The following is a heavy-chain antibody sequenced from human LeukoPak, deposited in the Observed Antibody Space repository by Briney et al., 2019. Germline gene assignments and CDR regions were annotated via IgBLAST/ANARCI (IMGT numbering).Heavy chain of an antibody. Sequence: GGSLRLSCAASGFTFSNFWMHWVRQAPGKGLVWVSYINIDERITGYADSVKGRFTISRDNAKNTLYLQMNSLRAEDTAIYYCFREGGDWGRGTLVTVSS. CDR3: FREGGD. CDR2: INIDERIT. J-gene: IGHJ4*02. D-gene: IGHD3-10*01. V-gene: IGHV3-74*01. CDR1: GFTFSNFW.